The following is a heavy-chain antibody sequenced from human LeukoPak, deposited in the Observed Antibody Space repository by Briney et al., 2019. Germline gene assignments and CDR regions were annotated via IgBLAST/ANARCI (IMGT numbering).Heavy chain of an antibody. D-gene: IGHD1-26*01. CDR3: ARVIGWDEPFDI. Sequence: GGSLRLSCAASGFTLSNYWMHWVRQAPGKGLVWVSRINTDGSSTNYADSVKGRFTVSRDNAKNTLYLQMNSLRAEDTAVYYCARVIGWDEPFDIWGQGTMVTVSS. CDR2: INTDGSST. V-gene: IGHV3-74*01. J-gene: IGHJ3*02. CDR1: GFTLSNYW.